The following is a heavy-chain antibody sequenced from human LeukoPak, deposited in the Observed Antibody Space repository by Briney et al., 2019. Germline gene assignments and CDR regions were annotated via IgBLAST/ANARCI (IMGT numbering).Heavy chain of an antibody. D-gene: IGHD2-15*01. CDR3: ARDGVGYCSGGSCDGY. V-gene: IGHV4-34*01. CDR1: GGSFSGYS. CDR2: INHSGGT. J-gene: IGHJ4*02. Sequence: SETLSLTCAVYGGSFSGYSWNWIRQPPVKGLEWIGEINHSGGTNYNPSLKSRVTISVDTSKKQFSLRLSSVTAADTAVYYCARDGVGYCSGGSCDGYWGQGTLVTVS.